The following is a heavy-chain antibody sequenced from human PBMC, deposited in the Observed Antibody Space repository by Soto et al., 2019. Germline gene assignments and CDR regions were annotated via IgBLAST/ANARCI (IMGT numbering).Heavy chain of an antibody. CDR1: GGSVCGYY. J-gene: IGHJ4*02. CDR2: IYYSGST. V-gene: IGHV4-59*02. CDR3: ARGPYYYDSSGYYY. D-gene: IGHD3-22*01. Sequence: PSETPSLTCAVCGGSVCGYYWSWIRQHPGKGLEWIGYIYYSGSTNYNPSLKSRVTISVDTSKNQFSLKLSSVTAADTAVYYCARGPYYYDSSGYYYWGQGTLVTVSS.